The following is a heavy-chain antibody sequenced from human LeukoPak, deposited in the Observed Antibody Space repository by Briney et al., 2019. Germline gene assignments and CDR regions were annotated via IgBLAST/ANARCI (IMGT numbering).Heavy chain of an antibody. V-gene: IGHV3-7*01. Sequence: PGGSLRLSCAASGFTFSSYWMSWVRQAPGKGLEWVANIKQDGSEKYYVDSVKGRFTISRDNAKNSLYLQMNSPRAEDTAVYYCASLVSTLRYFDWVGSDYWGQGTLVTVSS. D-gene: IGHD3-9*01. CDR2: IKQDGSEK. CDR1: GFTFSSYW. J-gene: IGHJ4*02. CDR3: ASLVSTLRYFDWVGSDY.